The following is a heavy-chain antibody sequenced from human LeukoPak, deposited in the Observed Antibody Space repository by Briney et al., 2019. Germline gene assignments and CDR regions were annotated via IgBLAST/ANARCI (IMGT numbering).Heavy chain of an antibody. Sequence: PSETLSLTCAVYGGSFSGYYWSWIRQPPGKGLEWIGEINHSGSTNYNPSLKSRVTISVDTSKNQFSLKLSSVTAADTAVYYCARKMVVGHLDAFDIWGQGTMVTVSS. J-gene: IGHJ3*02. V-gene: IGHV4-34*01. CDR3: ARKMVVGHLDAFDI. D-gene: IGHD2-15*01. CDR1: GGSFSGYY. CDR2: INHSGST.